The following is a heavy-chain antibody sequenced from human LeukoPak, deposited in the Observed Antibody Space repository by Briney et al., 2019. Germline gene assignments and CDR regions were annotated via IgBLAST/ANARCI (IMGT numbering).Heavy chain of an antibody. J-gene: IGHJ4*02. CDR3: ARVIAAPPYYFDY. CDR2: ISHSGTT. D-gene: IGHD6-6*01. V-gene: IGHV4-38-2*02. Sequence: SETLSLTCTVSGFSISSGYYWGWIRQPPGKGLEWIGSISHSGTTYYNPSLKSRVTISVDTSKNQFSLKLSSVTAADTAVYYCARVIAAPPYYFDYWGQGTLVTVSS. CDR1: GFSISSGYY.